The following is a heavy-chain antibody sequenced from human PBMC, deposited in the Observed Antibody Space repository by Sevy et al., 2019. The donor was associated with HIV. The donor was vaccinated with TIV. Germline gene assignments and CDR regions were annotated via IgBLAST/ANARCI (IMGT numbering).Heavy chain of an antibody. CDR2: ISSNGRST. CDR3: AVTKVCSILDCYQAFDY. J-gene: IGHJ4*02. Sequence: GGSLRLSCAASGFTFSSYAMHWVRQAPGKGLEYTSTISSNGRSTYYANSVKRRFTISRDNSKNTVYLQMGSLRTEDMAVYYCAVTKVCSILDCYQAFDYWGQGELVTVSS. D-gene: IGHD2-21*02. CDR1: GFTFSSYA. V-gene: IGHV3-64*01.